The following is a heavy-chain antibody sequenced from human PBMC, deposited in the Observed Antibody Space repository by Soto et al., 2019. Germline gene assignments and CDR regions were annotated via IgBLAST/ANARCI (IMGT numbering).Heavy chain of an antibody. J-gene: IGHJ4*02. Sequence: SETLSLTCTVSGGSISSGGYYWSWIRQHPGKGLEWIGYIYYSGSTYYNPSLKSRVTISVDTSKNQFSMKLRSVTAADTAVYYCARGTVTMHFDYWGQGTLVTVSS. V-gene: IGHV4-31*03. D-gene: IGHD4-17*01. CDR1: GGSISSGGYY. CDR2: IYYSGST. CDR3: ARGTVTMHFDY.